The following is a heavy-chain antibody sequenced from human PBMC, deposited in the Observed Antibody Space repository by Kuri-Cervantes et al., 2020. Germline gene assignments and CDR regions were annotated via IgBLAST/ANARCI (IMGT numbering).Heavy chain of an antibody. V-gene: IGHV1-69*04. D-gene: IGHD2-8*01. CDR3: ARDLQPKLPNGDFDY. CDR1: GYTFTSYG. CDR2: IIPILGIA. Sequence: SVKVSCKASGYTFTSYGISWVRQAPGQGLEWMGRIIPILGIANYAQKFQGRVTITADKSTSTAYMELSSLRSEDTAVYYCARDLQPKLPNGDFDYWGQGTLVTVSS. J-gene: IGHJ4*02.